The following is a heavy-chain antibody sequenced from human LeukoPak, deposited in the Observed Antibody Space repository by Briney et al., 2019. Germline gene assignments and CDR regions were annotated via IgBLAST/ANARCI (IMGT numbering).Heavy chain of an antibody. D-gene: IGHD3-9*01. Sequence: SEILSLTCTVSGGSISSSSYYWGWIRQPPGKGLEWIGSIYYSGSTYYNPSLKSRVTISVDTSKNQFSLKLSSVTAADTAVYYCARYMYDILTGQLTCYFDYWGQGTLVTVSS. CDR2: IYYSGST. V-gene: IGHV4-39*01. CDR1: GGSISSSSYY. CDR3: ARYMYDILTGQLTCYFDY. J-gene: IGHJ4*02.